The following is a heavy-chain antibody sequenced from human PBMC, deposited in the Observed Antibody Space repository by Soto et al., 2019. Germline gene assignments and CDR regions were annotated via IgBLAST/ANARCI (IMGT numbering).Heavy chain of an antibody. CDR1: GDSVTSGSHY. V-gene: IGHV4-61*01. D-gene: IGHD5-12*01. J-gene: IGHJ6*02. CDR3: ARAPVEMATIGYYYSYGVDV. CDR2: IFYSENT. Sequence: PSETLSLTCTVSGDSVTSGSHYWSWIRQPPGKGLEYIGYIFYSENTSYHPSLKGRVTISVDTSKNQFSLKLSSVTAADTALYYCARAPVEMATIGYYYSYGVDVWGQGTTVTVSS.